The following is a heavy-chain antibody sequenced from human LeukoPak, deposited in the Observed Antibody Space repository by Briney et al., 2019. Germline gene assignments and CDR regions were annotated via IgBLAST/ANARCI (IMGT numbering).Heavy chain of an antibody. V-gene: IGHV1-18*01. CDR3: ARAQGGDYYGSTSWFDP. CDR2: ISPYNGNT. J-gene: IGHJ5*02. CDR1: GYTFTSYG. Sequence: GASVKVSCKASGYTFTSYGISWVRQAPGQGLEWLGWISPYNGNTNYAQNLQGRVTMTTDTSTTTAYMELRSLRSDDTAVHYCARAQGGDYYGSTSWFDPWGPGTLVTVSS. D-gene: IGHD3-10*01.